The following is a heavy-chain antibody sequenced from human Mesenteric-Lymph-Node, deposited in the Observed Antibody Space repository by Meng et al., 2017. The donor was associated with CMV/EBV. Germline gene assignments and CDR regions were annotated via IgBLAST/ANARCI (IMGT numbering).Heavy chain of an antibody. CDR2: ISAYNGNT. CDR1: GYSFIKFA. J-gene: IGHJ4*02. Sequence: QVQLVQSGSELKKPGASVKVSCKASGYSFIKFAINWVRQAPGQGLEWMGWISAYNGNTNYAQKPQGRFTMTRNTSISTAYMGLGRLRSDDTAVYYCARKVSDHPFDYWGQGTLVTVSS. CDR3: ARKVSDHPFDY. V-gene: IGHV1-18*01. D-gene: IGHD1-14*01.